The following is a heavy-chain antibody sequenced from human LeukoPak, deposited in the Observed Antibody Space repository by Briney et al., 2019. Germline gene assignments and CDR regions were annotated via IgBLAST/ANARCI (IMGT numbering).Heavy chain of an antibody. V-gene: IGHV3-7*04. J-gene: IGHJ4*02. Sequence: GGSLTLSCAASGFTFSSYCMSWVRQAPGKGLEWVANIKQDGSEKYYVDSVKGRFTISRDNAKNSLYLQMNSLRAEDTAVYYCAREVVGVAAAFDYWGQGTLVTVSS. CDR3: AREVVGVAAAFDY. D-gene: IGHD6-13*01. CDR1: GFTFSSYC. CDR2: IKQDGSEK.